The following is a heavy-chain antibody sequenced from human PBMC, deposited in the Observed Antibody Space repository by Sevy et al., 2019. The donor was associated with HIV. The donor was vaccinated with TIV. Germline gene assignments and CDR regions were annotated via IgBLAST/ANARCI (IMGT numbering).Heavy chain of an antibody. CDR2: ISGSGGST. Sequence: GGSLRLSCAASGFTFSSYAMSWVRQAPGKGLEWVSAISGSGGSTYYADSVKGRFTISRDNSKNTLYLQMNSLRAEDTSVYYCAKDPYGDYEPFDYWGQGTLVTVSS. J-gene: IGHJ4*02. CDR1: GFTFSSYA. V-gene: IGHV3-23*01. CDR3: AKDPYGDYEPFDY. D-gene: IGHD4-17*01.